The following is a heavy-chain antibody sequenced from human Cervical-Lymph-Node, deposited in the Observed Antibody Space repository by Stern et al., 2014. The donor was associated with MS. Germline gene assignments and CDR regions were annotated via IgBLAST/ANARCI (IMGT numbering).Heavy chain of an antibody. CDR1: GYTFTSYA. V-gene: IGHV1-3*01. CDR2: INAGNGNT. Sequence: QDQLVQSGAEVKKPGASVQVSCKASGYTFTSYAMHWVRQAPGQRLEWMGWINAGNGNTKYSQKFQGRVTITRDTSASTAYMELSSLRSEDTAVYYCARGGSGSSNRFMDVWGQGTTVTVSS. CDR3: ARGGSGSSNRFMDV. D-gene: IGHD6-19*01. J-gene: IGHJ6*02.